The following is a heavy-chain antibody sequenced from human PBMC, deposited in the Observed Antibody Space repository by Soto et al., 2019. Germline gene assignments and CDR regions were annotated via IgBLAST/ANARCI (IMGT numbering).Heavy chain of an antibody. CDR1: GGSISSYY. CDR2: IYYSGST. Sequence: SETLSLTCTVSGGSISSYYWSWIRQPPGKGLEWIGYIYYSGSTNYNPSLKSRVTISVDTSKNQFSLKLSSVTAADTAVYYCARGSGVAMAEILNFDYWGQGTLVTVSS. J-gene: IGHJ4*02. CDR3: ARGSGVAMAEILNFDY. D-gene: IGHD6-19*01. V-gene: IGHV4-59*01.